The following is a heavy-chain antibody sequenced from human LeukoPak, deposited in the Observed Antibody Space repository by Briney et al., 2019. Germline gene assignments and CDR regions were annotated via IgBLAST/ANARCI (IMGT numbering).Heavy chain of an antibody. Sequence: GGSLRLSCAASGFTFSSYSMNWVRQAPGKGLEWVSSISSSSSYIYYADSVKGRFTISRDNAKNSLYLQMNSLRAEDTAVYYCARGDAVAESRFDYWGQGTLVTVSS. D-gene: IGHD6-19*01. CDR1: GFTFSSYS. CDR3: ARGDAVAESRFDY. CDR2: ISSSSSYI. J-gene: IGHJ4*02. V-gene: IGHV3-21*01.